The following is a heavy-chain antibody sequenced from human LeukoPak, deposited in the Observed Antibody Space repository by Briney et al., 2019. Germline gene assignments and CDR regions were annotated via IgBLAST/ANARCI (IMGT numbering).Heavy chain of an antibody. Sequence: ASVNVSFKASGYTFTSYGISWLRQAPGQGLEWMGWISAYNGNTNYAQKLQGRVTMTTDTSTSTAYMELKSLRSDDTAVYYCARTMVRGAYDAFDIWGQGTMVTVSS. D-gene: IGHD3-10*01. CDR3: ARTMVRGAYDAFDI. J-gene: IGHJ3*02. CDR1: GYTFTSYG. V-gene: IGHV1-18*01. CDR2: ISAYNGNT.